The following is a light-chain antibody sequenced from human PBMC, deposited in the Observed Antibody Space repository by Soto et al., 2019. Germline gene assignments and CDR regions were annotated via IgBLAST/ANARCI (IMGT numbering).Light chain of an antibody. CDR2: DTS. CDR3: QQHVT. V-gene: IGKV3-11*01. J-gene: IGKJ3*01. Sequence: EIVLTQSPATLSSSPGERATLSCRASQSVTTYLAWYQQRPGQAPRLLIYDTSSRATGIPSRFSGSGSGTDFTHTISSLEPEDFAVYYCQQHVTFGPGTRVDFK. CDR1: QSVTTY.